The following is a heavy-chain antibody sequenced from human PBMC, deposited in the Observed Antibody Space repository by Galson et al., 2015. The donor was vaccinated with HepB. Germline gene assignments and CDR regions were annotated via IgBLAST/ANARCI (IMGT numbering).Heavy chain of an antibody. J-gene: IGHJ4*02. D-gene: IGHD4-23*01. V-gene: IGHV1-46*01. Sequence: SVKVSCKASGYTFTSYYMHWVRQAPGQGLEWMGIINPSGGSTSYAQRFQGRVTMTRDTSTSTVYMELSSLRSEDTAVYYCARVPRTVVTDLRFDYWGQGTLVTVSS. CDR3: ARVPRTVVTDLRFDY. CDR2: INPSGGST. CDR1: GYTFTSYY.